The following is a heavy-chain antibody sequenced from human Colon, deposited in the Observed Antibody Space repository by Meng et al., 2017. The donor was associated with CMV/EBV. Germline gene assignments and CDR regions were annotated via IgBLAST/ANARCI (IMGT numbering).Heavy chain of an antibody. V-gene: IGHV3-53*01. CDR1: GISVSGNY. CDR3: ARGRPGGNHFDY. D-gene: IGHD4-23*01. J-gene: IGHJ4*02. CDR2: IYSTGRT. Sequence: GESLKISCVVSGISVSGNYMTWVRQAPGKGLEWLSVIYSTGRTFYADSAKGRFTISRENAKNSLYLQMNSLRAGDTAVYYCARGRPGGNHFDYWGQGTLVTVSS.